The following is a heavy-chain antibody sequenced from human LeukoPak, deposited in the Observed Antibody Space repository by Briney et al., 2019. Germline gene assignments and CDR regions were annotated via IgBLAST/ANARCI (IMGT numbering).Heavy chain of an antibody. V-gene: IGHV4-59*01. CDR3: ARVVNWGLRYFDL. CDR1: GASISSSY. J-gene: IGHJ2*01. D-gene: IGHD7-27*01. Sequence: SETLSLTCTVSGASISSSYWGWIRQPPGMGLEWIGYIYSSGTTNYSPSLKSRVTISVDTSKNQFSLKLTSVTAADTAVYYCARVVNWGLRYFDLWGRGTLVTVSS. CDR2: IYSSGTT.